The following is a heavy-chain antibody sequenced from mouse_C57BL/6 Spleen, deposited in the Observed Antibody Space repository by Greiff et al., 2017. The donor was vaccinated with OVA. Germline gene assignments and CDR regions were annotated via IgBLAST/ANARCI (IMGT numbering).Heavy chain of an antibody. V-gene: IGHV1-55*01. CDR1: GYTFTSYW. CDR2: IYPGSGST. CDR3: ARSFYYGSSPWYFDV. Sequence: QVQLQQPGAELVKPGASVKMSCKASGYTFTSYWITWVKQRPGQGLEWIGDIYPGSGSTNYNEKFKSKATLTVDTSSSTAYMQLSSLTSEDSAVYDCARSFYYGSSPWYFDVWGTGTTVTVSS. J-gene: IGHJ1*03. D-gene: IGHD1-1*01.